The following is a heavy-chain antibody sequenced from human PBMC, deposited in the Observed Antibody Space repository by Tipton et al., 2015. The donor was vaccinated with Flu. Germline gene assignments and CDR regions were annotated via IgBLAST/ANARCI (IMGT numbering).Heavy chain of an antibody. CDR1: GGSINSYY. J-gene: IGHJ5*02. Sequence: GLVKPSETLSLTCTVSGGSINSYYWSWIRQPPGKGLEWIGGISYSGNTYYNPSLKSRVTISVDTSKNQFSLKLTSVTAADTAVYFCARPTVPAGFDPWGPGILVTVSS. CDR2: ISYSGNT. CDR3: ARPTVPAGFDP. V-gene: IGHV4-59*05.